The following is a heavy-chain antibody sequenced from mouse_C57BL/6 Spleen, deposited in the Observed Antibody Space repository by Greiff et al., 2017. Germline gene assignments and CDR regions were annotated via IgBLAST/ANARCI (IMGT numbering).Heavy chain of an antibody. V-gene: IGHV2-9-1*01. CDR1: GFSLTSYA. Sequence: VMLVESGPGLVAPSQSLSITCTVSGFSLTSYAISWVRQPPGKGLEWLGVIWTGGGTNYNSALKSRLSISKDNSKSQVFLKMNSLQTDDTARYYCARNYGNYKGYAMDYWGQGTSVTVSS. D-gene: IGHD2-1*01. CDR3: ARNYGNYKGYAMDY. J-gene: IGHJ4*01. CDR2: IWTGGGT.